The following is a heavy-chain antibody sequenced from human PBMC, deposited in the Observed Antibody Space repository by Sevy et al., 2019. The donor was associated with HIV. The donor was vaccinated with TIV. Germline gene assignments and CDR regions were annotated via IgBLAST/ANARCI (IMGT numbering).Heavy chain of an antibody. J-gene: IGHJ4*02. CDR2: IRSKAYGGTT. V-gene: IGHV3-49*03. CDR1: GFTFGDYA. D-gene: IGHD3-16*02. Sequence: GGSLRLSCTASGFTFGDYAMSWFRQAPGKGLEWVGFIRSKAYGGTTEYAASVKGRFTISRDDSKSIAYLQMNSLKTEDTAVYYCTRGHYDYIWGSCRSDYWGQGTLVTVSS. CDR3: TRGHYDYIWGSCRSDY.